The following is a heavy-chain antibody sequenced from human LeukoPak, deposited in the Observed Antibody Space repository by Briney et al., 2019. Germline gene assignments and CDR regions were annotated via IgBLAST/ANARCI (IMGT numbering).Heavy chain of an antibody. CDR3: ASHIVATTEEYFQH. Sequence: PGGSLRLSCAASGFTFSDYYMSWIRQAPGKGLEWVSYISSSSSYTNYADSVKGRFTISRDNAKNSPYLQMNSLRAEDTAVYYCASHIVATTEEYFQHWGQGTLVTVSS. CDR2: ISSSSSYT. J-gene: IGHJ1*01. V-gene: IGHV3-11*06. D-gene: IGHD5-12*01. CDR1: GFTFSDYY.